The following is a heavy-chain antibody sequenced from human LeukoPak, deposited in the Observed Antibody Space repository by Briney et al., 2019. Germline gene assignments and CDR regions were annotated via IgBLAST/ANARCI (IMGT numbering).Heavy chain of an antibody. J-gene: IGHJ4*02. CDR3: ARVTRGYSYGHFDY. CDR1: GGSVSSGSYQ. D-gene: IGHD5-18*01. CDR2: IYSSGST. V-gene: IGHV4-61*01. Sequence: SETLSLTCTVSGGSVSSGSYQWSWIRQPPGKGLEWIGYIYSSGSTNYNPSLKSRVTISVDTSKNQFSLRLSSVTAADTAVYYCARVTRGYSYGHFDYWGQGTLVTVSS.